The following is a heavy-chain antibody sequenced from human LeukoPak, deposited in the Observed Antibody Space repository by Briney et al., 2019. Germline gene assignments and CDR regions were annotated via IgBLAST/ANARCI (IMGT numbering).Heavy chain of an antibody. Sequence: GGSLRLSCAASGFTVSSNYMSWVRQAPGRGLEWVSVIYSDGRIHSADSVKGGFTISRDDSKNTLSLQINSLRAGDTAVYYCARESGYSYGLAGFFDYWGQGTLVTVSS. CDR3: ARESGYSYGLAGFFDY. V-gene: IGHV3-53*01. CDR2: IYSDGRI. CDR1: GFTVSSNY. D-gene: IGHD5-18*01. J-gene: IGHJ4*02.